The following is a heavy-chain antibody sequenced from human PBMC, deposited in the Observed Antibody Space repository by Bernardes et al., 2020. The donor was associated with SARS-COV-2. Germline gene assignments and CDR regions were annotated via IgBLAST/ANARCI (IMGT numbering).Heavy chain of an antibody. CDR2: ISSSSSAI. CDR1: GFTFSSYS. V-gene: IGHV3-48*02. J-gene: IGHJ4*02. Sequence: SLRLSFAASGFTFSSYSMNWVRQAPGKGLEWVSYISSSSSAIYYAESVKGRFIISRDNAKNSLYLQMNSLRDDDTAVYYCARVVENNSAYYSTPLDSWGQGTLVTVSS. CDR3: ARVVENNSAYYSTPLDS. D-gene: IGHD3-22*01.